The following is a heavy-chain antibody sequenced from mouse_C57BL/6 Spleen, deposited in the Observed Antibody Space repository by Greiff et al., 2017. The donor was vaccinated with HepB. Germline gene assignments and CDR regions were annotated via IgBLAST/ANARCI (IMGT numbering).Heavy chain of an antibody. J-gene: IGHJ2*01. Sequence: EVQRVESGGDLVKPGGSLKLSCAASGFTFSSYGMSWVRQTPDKRLEWVATISSGGSYTYYPDSVKGRFTISRDNAKNTLYLQMSSLKSEDTAMYYCARLPKLGYFDYWGQGTTLTVSS. D-gene: IGHD4-1*01. CDR1: GFTFSSYG. CDR3: ARLPKLGYFDY. CDR2: ISSGGSYT. V-gene: IGHV5-6*01.